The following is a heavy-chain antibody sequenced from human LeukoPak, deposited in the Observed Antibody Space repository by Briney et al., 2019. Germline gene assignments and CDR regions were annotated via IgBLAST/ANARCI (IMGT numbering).Heavy chain of an antibody. D-gene: IGHD2-2*01. CDR3: ARDIVVVPAAMSGYAFDI. CDR2: INPNSGGT. CDR1: GYTFTGYY. J-gene: IGHJ3*02. Sequence: GASVKVSCKASGYTFTGYYMHWVRQAPGQGLEWMGWINPNSGGTNYAQKFQGWVTMTRDTSISTAYMELSRLRSDDTAVYYCARDIVVVPAAMSGYAFDIWGQGTMVTVSS. V-gene: IGHV1-2*04.